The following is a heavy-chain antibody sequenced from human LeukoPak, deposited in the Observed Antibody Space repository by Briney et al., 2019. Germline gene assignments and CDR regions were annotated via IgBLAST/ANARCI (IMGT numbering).Heavy chain of an antibody. J-gene: IGHJ4*02. CDR2: ISQGP. CDR1: GFTFSDYA. D-gene: IGHD6-19*01. Sequence: GGSLRLSCAASGFTFSDYAMNWVRQAPGKGLEWVSTISQGPYYVDSVKGRFTISRDNSKNTLYLQMHSLRAGDTAVYYCASSWTIAVAGRKYYFQYWGQGTLVTVSS. CDR3: ASSWTIAVAGRKYYFQY. V-gene: IGHV3-23*01.